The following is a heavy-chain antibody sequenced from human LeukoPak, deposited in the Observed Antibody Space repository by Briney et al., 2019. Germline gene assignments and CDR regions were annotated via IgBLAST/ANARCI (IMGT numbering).Heavy chain of an antibody. Sequence: ASVKVSCKASGGTFSSYAISWVRQAPGQGLEWMGWINPNSGGTNYAQKFQGRVTMTRDTSISTAYMELSRLRSDDTAVYYCARDYSSGWYKNGYFQHWGQGTLVTVSS. D-gene: IGHD6-19*01. V-gene: IGHV1-2*02. J-gene: IGHJ1*01. CDR3: ARDYSSGWYKNGYFQH. CDR2: INPNSGGT. CDR1: GGTFSSYA.